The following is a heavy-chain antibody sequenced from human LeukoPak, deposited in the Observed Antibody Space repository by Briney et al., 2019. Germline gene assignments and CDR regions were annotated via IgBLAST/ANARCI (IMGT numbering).Heavy chain of an antibody. D-gene: IGHD5-12*01. CDR3: AKDRSGSDNRGTFDY. Sequence: GGSLRLSCAASAFTFRSYAMSWVRQAGGKGLEWVSAISGSGGFTYYADSVKGRFTISRDNSKNTLYLQVNSLRGEDTAVYYCAKDRSGSDNRGTFDYWGQGTLVTVSS. CDR1: AFTFRSYA. J-gene: IGHJ4*02. CDR2: ISGSGGFT. V-gene: IGHV3-23*01.